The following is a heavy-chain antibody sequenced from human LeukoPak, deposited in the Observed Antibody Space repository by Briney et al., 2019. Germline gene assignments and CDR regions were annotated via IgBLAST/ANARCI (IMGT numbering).Heavy chain of an antibody. J-gene: IGHJ5*02. CDR3: ARDVDSGITMVRGVTWFDP. D-gene: IGHD3-10*01. V-gene: IGHV3-21*01. CDR1: GFTFSSYS. CDR2: ISSSSSYI. Sequence: GGSLRLSCAASGFTFSSYSMNWVRQAPGKGLEWVSSISSSSSYIYYADSVKGRFTISRDNAKNSLYLQMNSLRAEDTAVYYCARDVDSGITMVRGVTWFDPWGQGTLVTVSS.